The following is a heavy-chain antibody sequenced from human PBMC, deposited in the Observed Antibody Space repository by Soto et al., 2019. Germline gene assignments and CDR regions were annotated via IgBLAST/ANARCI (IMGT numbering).Heavy chain of an antibody. CDR3: ASSYGASWSSKAFDI. CDR2: INNDGSIT. J-gene: IGHJ3*02. CDR1: GFTFSGYW. V-gene: IGHV3-74*01. Sequence: GGSLRLSCAASGFTFSGYWMHWVRQAPGKGLVWVSRINNDGSITTYADSVKGRFTISRDNAKKTLYLQMNSLRAEDMAVYYCASSYGASWSSKAFDIWGQGTMVTVSS. D-gene: IGHD6-13*01.